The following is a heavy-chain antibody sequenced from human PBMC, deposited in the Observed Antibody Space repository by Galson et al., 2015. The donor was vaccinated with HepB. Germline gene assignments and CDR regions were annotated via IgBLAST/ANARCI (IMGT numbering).Heavy chain of an antibody. D-gene: IGHD1-26*01. CDR3: ARTQVGAAYFDY. J-gene: IGHJ4*02. Sequence: AISGDSVSSTSAVWNWVRQSPSRGLEWLGRTWYRSKWYYEFAVSVESRITINPDTSKNQFSLQLSSVTPEDTAEYYCARTQVGAAYFDYWGQGTLVTVSS. V-gene: IGHV6-1*01. CDR2: TWYRSKWYY. CDR1: GDSVSSTSAV.